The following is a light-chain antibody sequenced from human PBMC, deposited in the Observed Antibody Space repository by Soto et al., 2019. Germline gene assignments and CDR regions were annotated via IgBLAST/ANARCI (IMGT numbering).Light chain of an antibody. CDR1: SSNIGAGYD. V-gene: IGLV1-40*01. CDR2: GNS. J-gene: IGLJ1*01. Sequence: QSVLTQPPSVSGAPGQRVTISCTGSSSNIGAGYDVHWYQQLPGTAPKLLIYGNSNRPSGVPDRFSGSKSGTSASLAITGLQAEDEADYYCHSYDSSLSGSYVLGTGTKV. CDR3: HSYDSSLSGSYV.